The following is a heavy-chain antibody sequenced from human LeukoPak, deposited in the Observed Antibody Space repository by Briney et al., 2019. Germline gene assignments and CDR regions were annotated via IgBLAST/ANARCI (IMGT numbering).Heavy chain of an antibody. Sequence: ASVKVFCKASGYTFTSYGISWVRQAPGQGLEWMGWISAYNGNTNYAQKLQGRVTMTTDTSTSTAYMELKSLRSDDTAVYYCARSWAMVSADDYWGQGTLVTVSS. CDR2: ISAYNGNT. D-gene: IGHD5-18*01. CDR3: ARSWAMVSADDY. V-gene: IGHV1-18*01. CDR1: GYTFTSYG. J-gene: IGHJ4*02.